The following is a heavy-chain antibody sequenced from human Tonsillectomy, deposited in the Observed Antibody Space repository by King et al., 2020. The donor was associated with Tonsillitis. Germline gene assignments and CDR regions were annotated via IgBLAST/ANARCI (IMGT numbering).Heavy chain of an antibody. CDR1: GFSFSTSG. V-gene: IGHV3-30*18. CDR3: AKDLTGGDNSYYYMDV. J-gene: IGHJ6*03. CDR2: ISYDGSTK. D-gene: IGHD7-27*01. Sequence: QLVQSGGGVVQPGRSLRLSCAASGFSFSTSGMHWVRQAPGKGLEWVALISYDGSTKYYGDSVKGRFTISRDNFKNTLYLEMTSLKAEDTAVYYCAKDLTGGDNSYYYMDVWGKGTTVTVSS.